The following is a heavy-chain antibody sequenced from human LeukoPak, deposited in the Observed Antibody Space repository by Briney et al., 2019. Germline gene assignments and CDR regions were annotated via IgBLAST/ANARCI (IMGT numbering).Heavy chain of an antibody. Sequence: GGSLRLSCAASGFTFSSYSMNWVRQAPGKGLEWVSSISSSSSYIYYADSVKGRFTISRDNAKNSLYLQMNSLRAEDTAVYYCAKEGGIQLWSFDIWGQGTTVTVSS. J-gene: IGHJ3*02. CDR1: GFTFSSYS. V-gene: IGHV3-21*01. CDR3: AKEGGIQLWSFDI. D-gene: IGHD5-18*01. CDR2: ISSSSSYI.